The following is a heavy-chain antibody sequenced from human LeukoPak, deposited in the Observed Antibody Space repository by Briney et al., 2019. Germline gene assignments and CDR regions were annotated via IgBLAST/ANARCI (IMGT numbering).Heavy chain of an antibody. Sequence: PGGSLRLSCAASGFTFSSYWMSWVRQAPGKGLEWVANIKQDGSEKYYVDSVKGRFTISRDNAKNSLYLQMNSLRAEDTAVYYCARARWDYYYGMDVWGQGTTVTVSS. J-gene: IGHJ6*02. CDR3: ARARWDYYYGMDV. CDR2: IKQDGSEK. CDR1: GFTFSSYW. V-gene: IGHV3-7*01. D-gene: IGHD1-26*01.